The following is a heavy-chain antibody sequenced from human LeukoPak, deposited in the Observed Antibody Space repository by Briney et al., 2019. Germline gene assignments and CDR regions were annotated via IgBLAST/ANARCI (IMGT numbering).Heavy chain of an antibody. Sequence: SETLSLTCTVSGYSISSGYYWGWIRQPPGKGLEWIGSIYHSGSTYYNPSLKSRVTISVDTSKNQFSLKLSSVTAADTAVYYCARRPDIVVVPAAGFDYWGQGTLVTVSS. J-gene: IGHJ4*02. CDR2: IYHSGST. CDR3: ARRPDIVVVPAAGFDY. CDR1: GYSISSGYY. D-gene: IGHD2-2*01. V-gene: IGHV4-38-2*02.